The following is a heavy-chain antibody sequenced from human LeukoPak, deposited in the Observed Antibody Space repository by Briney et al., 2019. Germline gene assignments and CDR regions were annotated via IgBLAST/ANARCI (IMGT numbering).Heavy chain of an antibody. D-gene: IGHD4-23*01. CDR3: ARASTPYYGGNPYFDY. V-gene: IGHV3-13*01. Sequence: PGGSLRLSCAASGFTFSSYDMHWVRQATGKGLEWVSAIGTAGDTYYPGSVKGRFTISRENAKNSLYLQMNSLRAGDTAVYYCARASTPYYGGNPYFDYWGQGTLVTVSS. CDR1: GFTFSSYD. J-gene: IGHJ4*02. CDR2: IGTAGDT.